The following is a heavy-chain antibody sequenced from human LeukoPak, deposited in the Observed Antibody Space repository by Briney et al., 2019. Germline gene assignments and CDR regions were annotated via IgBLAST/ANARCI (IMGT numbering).Heavy chain of an antibody. CDR3: ARQKAAGPLYFDY. D-gene: IGHD6-25*01. J-gene: IGHJ4*02. CDR2: IIPIFGTA. Sequence: PVASVKVSCKASGYTFSSYAISWVRQAPGQGLEWMEGIIPIFGTANYAQKFQGRVTITADESTSTAYMELSSLRSEDTAVYYCARQKAAGPLYFDYWGQGTLVTVSS. V-gene: IGHV1-69*13. CDR1: GYTFSSYA.